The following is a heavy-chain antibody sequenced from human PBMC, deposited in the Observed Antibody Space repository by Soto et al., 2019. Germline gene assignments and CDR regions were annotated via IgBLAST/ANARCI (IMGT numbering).Heavy chain of an antibody. Sequence: QVQLQESGPGLVKPSQTLSLTCTVSGGSISSGGYYWSWIRQHPGKGLEWIGYIYYSGSTYYNPSLKSRVTISVDTSKNQFALKLSSVTAADTAVYYCARDGAGTDPTYFDYWGQGTLVTVSS. D-gene: IGHD1-1*01. J-gene: IGHJ4*02. V-gene: IGHV4-31*03. CDR3: ARDGAGTDPTYFDY. CDR2: IYYSGST. CDR1: GGSISSGGYY.